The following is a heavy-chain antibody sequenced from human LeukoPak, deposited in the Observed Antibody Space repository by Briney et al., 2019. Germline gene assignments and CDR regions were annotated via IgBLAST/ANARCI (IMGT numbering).Heavy chain of an antibody. CDR1: GGSISSGDYY. CDR3: ASTRGSGYSVYYFDN. J-gene: IGHJ4*02. Sequence: SETLSLNCTVSGGSISSGDYYWSWIRQPPGGGLDWIGYIYYNGATYYNPSLKSRVTISVDTSKNQFSLRLSSVTAADTAVYYCASTRGSGYSVYYFDNWGQGALVIVSS. V-gene: IGHV4-30-4*01. D-gene: IGHD3-22*01. CDR2: IYYNGAT.